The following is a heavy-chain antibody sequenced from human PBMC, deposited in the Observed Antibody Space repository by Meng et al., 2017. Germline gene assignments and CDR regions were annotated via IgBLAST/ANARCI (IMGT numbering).Heavy chain of an antibody. J-gene: IGHJ4*02. V-gene: IGHV4-38-2*02. CDR3: ARELAAAGPIDY. CDR2: IYHSGST. D-gene: IGHD6-13*01. Sequence: GSLRLSCTVSGYSISSGYYWGWIRQPPGKGLERIGSIYHSGSTYYNPSLKSRVTISVDTSKNQFSLKLSSVTAADTAVYYCARELAAAGPIDYWGQGTLVTVSS. CDR1: GYSISSGYY.